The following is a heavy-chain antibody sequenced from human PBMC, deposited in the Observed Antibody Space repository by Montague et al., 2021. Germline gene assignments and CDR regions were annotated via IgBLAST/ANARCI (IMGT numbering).Heavy chain of an antibody. V-gene: IGHV3-74*01. Sequence: SLRLSCAASGFTFSNYWMHWVRQAPGKGLVWVSHIKYDGSRTGYADSVKGRFTISRDNSKNTVYLQMNSLRAEDTAVYYCARGRDGPWGQGTMVTVSS. CDR3: ARGRDGP. D-gene: IGHD2-21*02. CDR2: IKYDGSRT. CDR1: GFTFSNYW. J-gene: IGHJ3*01.